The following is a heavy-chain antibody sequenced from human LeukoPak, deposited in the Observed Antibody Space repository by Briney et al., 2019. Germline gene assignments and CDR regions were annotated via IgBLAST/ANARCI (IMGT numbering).Heavy chain of an antibody. CDR3: ARDLTTVTTFGQYFDY. CDR1: GYTFTDYY. Sequence: ASVKISCKVSGYTFTDYYMHWVQQAPGKGLEWMGLVDPEDGETICAEKFQGRVTITADTSTDTAYMELSSLRSEDTAVYYCARDLTTVTTFGQYFDYWGQGTLVTVSS. D-gene: IGHD4-17*01. J-gene: IGHJ4*02. CDR2: VDPEDGET. V-gene: IGHV1-69-2*01.